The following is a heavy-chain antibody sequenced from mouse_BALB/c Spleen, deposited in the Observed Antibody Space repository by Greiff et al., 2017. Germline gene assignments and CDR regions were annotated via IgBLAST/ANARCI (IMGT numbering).Heavy chain of an antibody. CDR2: IRLKSNNYAT. J-gene: IGHJ2*01. Sequence: EVKVEESGGGLVQPGGSMKLSCVASGFTFSNYWMNWVRQSPEKGLEWVAEIRLKSNNYATHYAESVKGRFTISRDDSKSSVYLQMNNLRAEDTGIYYCTRSGITYYFDYWGQGTTLTVSS. D-gene: IGHD2-4*01. CDR3: TRSGITYYFDY. CDR1: GFTFSNYW. V-gene: IGHV6-6*02.